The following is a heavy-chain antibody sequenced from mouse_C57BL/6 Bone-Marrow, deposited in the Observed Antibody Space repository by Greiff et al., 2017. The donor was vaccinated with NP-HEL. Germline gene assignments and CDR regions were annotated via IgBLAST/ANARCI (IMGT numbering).Heavy chain of an antibody. V-gene: IGHV2-9-1*01. CDR2: IWTGGGT. CDR3: ARYRGDGYYVVEALDY. CDR1: GFSLTSYA. D-gene: IGHD2-3*01. J-gene: IGHJ4*01. Sequence: VQLVESGPGLVAPSQSLSITCTVSGFSLTSYAISWVRQPPGKGLEWLGVIWTGGGTTYNSALNSSLSIRKDHSKSHVFLKMNRLLTDDTARYYCARYRGDGYYVVEALDYWGQGTSVTVSA.